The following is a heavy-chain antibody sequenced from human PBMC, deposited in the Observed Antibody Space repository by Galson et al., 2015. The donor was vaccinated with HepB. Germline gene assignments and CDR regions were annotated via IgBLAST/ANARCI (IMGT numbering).Heavy chain of an antibody. CDR2: ISYDGSNR. CDR1: GFTFSSYA. D-gene: IGHD6-19*01. J-gene: IGHJ4*02. Sequence: SLRPSCAASGFTFSSYAMHWVRQAPGKGLEWVAVISYDGSNRYYADSVKGRFTISRDNSKNTLYLQMNSLRLEDTALFYCALSIAVRSNYFDTWGQGALVTVSS. V-gene: IGHV3-30*04. CDR3: ALSIAVRSNYFDT.